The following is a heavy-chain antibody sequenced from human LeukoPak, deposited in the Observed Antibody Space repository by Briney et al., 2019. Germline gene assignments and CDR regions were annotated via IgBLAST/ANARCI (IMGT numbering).Heavy chain of an antibody. Sequence: GRSLRRSCAASGFTFSSYALHWVRQAPGKGLEWVAVISNDGNNKYYVDSVKGRFTISRDNSKKTLYLQMNNLRAQDTAVYYCARDSYCSGSSFDYWGQGTLVTVSS. CDR1: GFTFSSYA. D-gene: IGHD3-10*01. V-gene: IGHV3-30-3*01. CDR3: ARDSYCSGSSFDY. CDR2: ISNDGNNK. J-gene: IGHJ4*02.